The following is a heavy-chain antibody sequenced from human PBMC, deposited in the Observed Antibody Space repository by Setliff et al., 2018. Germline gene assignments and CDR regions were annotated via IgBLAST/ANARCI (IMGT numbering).Heavy chain of an antibody. D-gene: IGHD2-15*01. CDR1: GYNFVTLG. Sequence: ASVKVSCKTSGYNFVTLGINWVRQAPGQGLEWVGWISPYSGKTDYAQKFQGRVIMTIDSSTTTAYMELKNLRSDDTAVYFCARGRGPDIVVTIPGDYWGQGTQVTVSS. V-gene: IGHV1-18*01. J-gene: IGHJ4*02. CDR3: ARGRGPDIVVTIPGDY. CDR2: ISPYSGKT.